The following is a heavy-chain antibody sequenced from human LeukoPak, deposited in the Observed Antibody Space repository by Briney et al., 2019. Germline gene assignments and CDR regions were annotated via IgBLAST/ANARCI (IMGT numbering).Heavy chain of an antibody. CDR2: IYSGGST. Sequence: GGSLRLSCAASGFTVSSNYMSWVRQAPGKGLEWVSVIYSGGSTYYADSVKGRFTISRDNSKNTLYLQMNSLRAEDTAVYYCARDTTLVVVPAAEYWFDPWGQGTQVTVSS. D-gene: IGHD2-2*01. CDR3: ARDTTLVVVPAAEYWFDP. CDR1: GFTVSSNY. V-gene: IGHV3-53*01. J-gene: IGHJ5*02.